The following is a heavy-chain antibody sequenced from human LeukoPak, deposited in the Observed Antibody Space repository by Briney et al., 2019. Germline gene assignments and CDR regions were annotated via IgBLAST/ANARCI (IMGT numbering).Heavy chain of an antibody. CDR3: ATGSSSPYYYYGMDV. CDR2: ISYDGSNK. D-gene: IGHD3-10*01. CDR1: GFTFSSYG. V-gene: IGHV3-30*03. Sequence: LRLSCAASGFTFSSYGMRWVRQAPGKGLEWVAVISYDGSNKYYADSVKGRFTISRDNSKNTLYLQMNSLRAEDTAVYYCATGSSSPYYYYGMDVWGKGTTVTVSS. J-gene: IGHJ6*04.